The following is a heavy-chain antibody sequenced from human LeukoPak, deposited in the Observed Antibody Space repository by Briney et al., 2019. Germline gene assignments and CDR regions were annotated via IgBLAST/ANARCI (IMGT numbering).Heavy chain of an antibody. J-gene: IGHJ6*03. V-gene: IGHV1-69*05. Sequence: ASVKVSCKASGGTFSSYAISWVRQAPGQGLEWMGGNIPIFGTANYAQKFQGRVTITTDESTSTAYMELSSLRSEDTAVYYCARARIVGPDYYYYYYMDVWGKGTTVTVSS. D-gene: IGHD2-15*01. CDR3: ARARIVGPDYYYYYYMDV. CDR2: NIPIFGTA. CDR1: GGTFSSYA.